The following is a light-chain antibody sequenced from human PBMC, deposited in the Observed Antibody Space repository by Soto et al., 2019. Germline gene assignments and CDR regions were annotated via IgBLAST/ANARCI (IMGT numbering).Light chain of an antibody. CDR3: HYFGSSSLT. CDR1: QSVTRGS. V-gene: IGKV3-20*01. CDR2: GVS. Sequence: DTVLTQSPGTLSLSPGERATLSCWASQSVTRGSLAWYQHKPGQAPRLLIYGVSNRATGIPDRFSGSGSGTDFTLTISRLEPEDFAVYYCHYFGSSSLTFGGGTKVEIK. J-gene: IGKJ4*01.